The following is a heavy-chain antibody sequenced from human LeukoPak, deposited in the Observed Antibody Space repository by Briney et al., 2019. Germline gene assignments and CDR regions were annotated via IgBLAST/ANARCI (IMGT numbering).Heavy chain of an antibody. CDR2: IWYDGSNK. Sequence: GRSLRLSCAASGFTFSSYGMHWVRQAPGKGLEWVAVIWYDGSNKYYADSVKGRFTISRDNSKNTLYLQMNSLRAEDTAVYYCAREREYYDFWSGSQAAFDTWGQGTMVTVSS. CDR1: GFTFSSYG. D-gene: IGHD3-3*01. J-gene: IGHJ3*02. V-gene: IGHV3-33*01. CDR3: AREREYYDFWSGSQAAFDT.